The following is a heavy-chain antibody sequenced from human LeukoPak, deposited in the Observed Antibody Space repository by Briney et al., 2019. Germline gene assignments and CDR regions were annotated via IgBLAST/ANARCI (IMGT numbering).Heavy chain of an antibody. CDR2: INPRGGST. Sequence: ASVKVSCKASGYIFTNFNIHWVRQAPGQGLQWMGMINPRGGSTTYAQKFRGKVTMTRDTSTNTVYMELNSLKSEDTAVYSCARDYNGSYFDYRGQGTLVTVSS. CDR1: GYIFTNFN. CDR3: ARDYNGSYFDY. D-gene: IGHD1-1*01. V-gene: IGHV1-46*01. J-gene: IGHJ4*02.